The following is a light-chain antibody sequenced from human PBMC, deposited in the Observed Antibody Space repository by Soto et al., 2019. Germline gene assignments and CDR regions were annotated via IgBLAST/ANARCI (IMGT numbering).Light chain of an antibody. CDR1: SSNIGVNT. CDR3: AVWDDSLNGPV. V-gene: IGLV1-44*01. J-gene: IGLJ1*01. Sequence: SGLTRPPSSSRAAGHSLAISYSEISSNIGVNTVDWYQQLPGAAPKVLIYSDNQRSSGVPDRFSGSKSGTSASLAISGLQSEDEADYYCAVWDDSLNGPVVRTG. CDR2: SDN.